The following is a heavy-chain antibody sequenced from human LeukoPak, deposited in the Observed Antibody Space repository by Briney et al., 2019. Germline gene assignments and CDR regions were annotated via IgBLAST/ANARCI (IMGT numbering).Heavy chain of an antibody. J-gene: IGHJ4*02. V-gene: IGHV3-23*01. CDR2: ISGSGGST. Sequence: PGGSLRLSCAASGFTFSSYAMSWVRQAPGKGLEWVSVISGSGGSTHYADSVKGRFTISRDNSKNTLYLQMNSLRAEDTAVYYCARAREWLATGFDYWGQGTLVTVSS. CDR3: ARAREWLATGFDY. D-gene: IGHD6-19*01. CDR1: GFTFSSYA.